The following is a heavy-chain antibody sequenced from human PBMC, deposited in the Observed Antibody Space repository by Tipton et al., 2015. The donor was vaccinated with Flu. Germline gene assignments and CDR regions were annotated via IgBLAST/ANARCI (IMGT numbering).Heavy chain of an antibody. D-gene: IGHD3-22*01. V-gene: IGHV1-69*01. CDR3: VRPYSSTGDSSGYYYNY. CDR2: IIPIFGTA. Sequence: QLVQSGPEVKRPGSSVKVSCKASGGTFSNYAISWVRQAPGQGLEWMGGIIPIFGTANYAQKFQGRVTITADESTSTAYMELSRLRSEDTAVYYCVRPYSSTGDSSGYYYNYWGQGTLVTVSS. CDR1: GGTFSNYA. J-gene: IGHJ4*02.